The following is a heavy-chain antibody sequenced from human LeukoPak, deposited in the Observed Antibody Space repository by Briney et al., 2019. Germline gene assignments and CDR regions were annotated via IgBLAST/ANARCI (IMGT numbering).Heavy chain of an antibody. J-gene: IGHJ4*02. CDR2: ISGSGDST. Sequence: GGSLRLSCGASGFTFSSYVMTWVRQAPGKGLEWVSAISGSGDSTYYADSVKGRFTISRDNSKNTLYLQMNSLRAEDTAVYYCAKATRSGYYSDFDYWGQGSLVTVSS. V-gene: IGHV3-23*01. CDR1: GFTFSSYV. CDR3: AKATRSGYYSDFDY. D-gene: IGHD3-22*01.